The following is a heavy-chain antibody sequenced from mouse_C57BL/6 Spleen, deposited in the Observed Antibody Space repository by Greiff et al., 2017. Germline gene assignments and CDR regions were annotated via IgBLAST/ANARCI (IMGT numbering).Heavy chain of an antibody. CDR3: ARHEGASYYGSSLYAMDY. V-gene: IGHV1-62-2*01. CDR2: FYPGSGSI. CDR1: GYTFTEYT. Sequence: QVQLQQSGAELVKPGASVKLSCKASGYTFTEYTIHWVKQRSGQGLEWIGWFYPGSGSIKYNEKFKDKATLTADKSSSTVYMELSRLTSEDSAVYFCARHEGASYYGSSLYAMDYWGQGTSVTVSS. D-gene: IGHD1-1*01. J-gene: IGHJ4*01.